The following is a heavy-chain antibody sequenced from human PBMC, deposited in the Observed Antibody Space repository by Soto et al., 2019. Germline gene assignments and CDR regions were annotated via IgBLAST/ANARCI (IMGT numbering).Heavy chain of an antibody. CDR3: ARGGAGGYIDY. CDR1: GGSISSYY. V-gene: IGHV4-59*01. CDR2: IYYSGST. D-gene: IGHD3-10*01. J-gene: IGHJ4*02. Sequence: SETLSLTCTVSGGSISSYYWSWIRQPPGKGLEWIGYIYYSGSTNYNPSLKSRVTISVDTSKNQFSLKLSSVTAADTAVYYCARGGAGGYIDYWGQGTLVNVSS.